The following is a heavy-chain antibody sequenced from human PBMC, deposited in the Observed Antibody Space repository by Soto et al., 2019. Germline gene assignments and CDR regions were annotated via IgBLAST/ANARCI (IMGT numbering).Heavy chain of an antibody. Sequence: ASVKVTCKASGYTFTSYYMHWVRQAPGQGLEWMGIINPSGGSTSYAQKFQDRVTMTRDTSTSTVYMELSSLRSEDTAVNYCAREVGIITMVRGVIQQFDYWG. V-gene: IGHV1-46*03. CDR3: AREVGIITMVRGVIQQFDY. J-gene: IGHJ4*01. CDR2: INPSGGST. CDR1: GYTFTSYY. D-gene: IGHD3-10*01.